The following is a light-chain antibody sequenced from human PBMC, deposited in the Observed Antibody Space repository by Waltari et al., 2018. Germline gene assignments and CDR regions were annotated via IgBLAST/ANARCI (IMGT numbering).Light chain of an antibody. CDR1: QSVSSY. V-gene: IGKV3-11*01. Sequence: EIVLTQSPATLSLSQGDRPTLSCRASQSVSSYLAWYHQKPGEAPRLLNYDASNRATGIPARFSGSGSGTYFTLTISSLEPEDFAVYYCQQRSQGLTFGGGTKVEIK. CDR2: DAS. CDR3: QQRSQGLT. J-gene: IGKJ4*01.